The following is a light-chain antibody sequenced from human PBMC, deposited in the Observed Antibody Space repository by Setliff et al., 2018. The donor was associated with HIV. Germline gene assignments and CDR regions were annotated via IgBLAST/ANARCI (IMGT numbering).Light chain of an antibody. V-gene: IGLV2-14*01. Sequence: QSALTQPASVSGSPGQSITISCTGTSSDVGGYSHVSWYQQHPGKAPKLIIYEVRNRPPGVSNRFSGSKSGNTASLTISGLQAEDEADYYCSSYAITNTLPFGTGTKSPS. CDR2: EVR. CDR3: SSYAITNTLP. J-gene: IGLJ1*01. CDR1: SSDVGGYSH.